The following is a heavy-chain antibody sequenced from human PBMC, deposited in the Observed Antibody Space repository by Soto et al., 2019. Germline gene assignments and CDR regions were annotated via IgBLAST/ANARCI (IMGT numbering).Heavy chain of an antibody. J-gene: IGHJ4*02. D-gene: IGHD3-10*01. Sequence: QVQLVESGGGVVQPGRSLRLSCAASGFTFSSYGILWVRQAPGKGLEWVSLVSYDGRNTYYADSVKGRFSISRDNFQNTVYLQMNRLRTEDTAVYYCVRGADHASGSYYTLDNWGQGSLVTVSS. CDR3: VRGADHASGSYYTLDN. CDR1: GFTFSSYG. V-gene: IGHV3-30*03. CDR2: VSYDGRNT.